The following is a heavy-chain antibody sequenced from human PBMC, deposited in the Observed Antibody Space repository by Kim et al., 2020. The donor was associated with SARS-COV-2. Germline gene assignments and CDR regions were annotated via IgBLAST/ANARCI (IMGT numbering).Heavy chain of an antibody. V-gene: IGHV3-43D*03. CDR1: GFTFDDYA. J-gene: IGHJ6*02. D-gene: IGHD3-10*01. Sequence: GGSLRLSCAASGFTFDDYAMHWVRQAPGKGLEWVSLISWDGGSTYYADSVKGRFTISRDNSKNSLYLQMNSLRAEDTALYYCAKVSDRMVRGVMPGMDVWGQGTTVTVSS. CDR2: ISWDGGST. CDR3: AKVSDRMVRGVMPGMDV.